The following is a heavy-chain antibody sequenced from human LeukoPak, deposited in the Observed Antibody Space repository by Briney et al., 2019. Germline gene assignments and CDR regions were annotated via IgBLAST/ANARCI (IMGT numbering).Heavy chain of an antibody. D-gene: IGHD3-22*01. CDR2: ISWNSGSI. CDR1: GFTFDDYA. Sequence: PGGSLRLSCAASGFTFDDYAMHLVRQAPGKGLGGVSGISWNSGSIGYADSVKGRFTISRDNAKNSLYLQMNSLRAEDTALYYCAKAPYDSTQYDYWGQGTLVTVSS. CDR3: AKAPYDSTQYDY. V-gene: IGHV3-9*01. J-gene: IGHJ4*02.